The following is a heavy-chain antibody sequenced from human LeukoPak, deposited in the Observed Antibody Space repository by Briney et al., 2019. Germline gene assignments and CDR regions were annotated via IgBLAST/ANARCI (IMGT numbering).Heavy chain of an antibody. CDR3: ATEATYYYDSNGYYSGYFDY. Sequence: SVKVSCKASGGTFSNYAISWVRQAPGQGLEWMGGIIPIFGTTNYAQKFQGRVTITADKSASAAYMELSRLRSEDTAVYYCATEATYYYDSNGYYSGYFDYWGQGTLVTVSS. D-gene: IGHD3-22*01. J-gene: IGHJ4*02. V-gene: IGHV1-69*06. CDR1: GGTFSNYA. CDR2: IIPIFGTT.